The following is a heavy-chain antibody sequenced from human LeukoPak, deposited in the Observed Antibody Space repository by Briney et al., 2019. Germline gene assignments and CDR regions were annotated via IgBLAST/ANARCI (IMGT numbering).Heavy chain of an antibody. J-gene: IGHJ3*02. CDR2: IYYSGST. D-gene: IGHD3-3*01. CDR3: ARHGVAFDI. Sequence: PSEILSLTCTVSGGSISSYYWSWIRQPPGKGLEWIGYIYYSGSTNYNPSLKSRVTISVDTSKNQFSLKLSSVTAADTAVYYCARHGVAFDIWGQGTMVTVSS. V-gene: IGHV4-59*08. CDR1: GGSISSYY.